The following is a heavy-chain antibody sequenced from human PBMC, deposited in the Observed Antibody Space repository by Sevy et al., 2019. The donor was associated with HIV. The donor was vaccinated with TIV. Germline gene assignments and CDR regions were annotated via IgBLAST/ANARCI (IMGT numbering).Heavy chain of an antibody. CDR1: GFTFSKYS. V-gene: IGHV3-23*01. Sequence: GGSLRLSCAASGFTFSKYSMSWVRQPPGKGLEWFSTLSFGCGEINYADSVKGRFTISRDNSKSSVYLQMNNLRPEDTAVYYCAREGCTKPHDYWGQGTLVTVS. D-gene: IGHD2-8*01. J-gene: IGHJ4*02. CDR3: AREGCTKPHDY. CDR2: LSFGCGEI.